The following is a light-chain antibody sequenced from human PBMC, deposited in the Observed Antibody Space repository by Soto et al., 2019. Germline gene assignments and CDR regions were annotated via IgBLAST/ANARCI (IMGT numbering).Light chain of an antibody. CDR2: DVS. Sequence: QSALTQPASVSGSPGQSITISCTGTSSDVGAYNHVSWFQHHPGKAPKLMIYDVSNRPSGVSNRFSGSKSGNTASLTISGLQAEDEADYYCLSYTTSTTYVFGTGTQLTVL. V-gene: IGLV2-14*03. J-gene: IGLJ1*01. CDR3: LSYTTSTTYV. CDR1: SSDVGAYNH.